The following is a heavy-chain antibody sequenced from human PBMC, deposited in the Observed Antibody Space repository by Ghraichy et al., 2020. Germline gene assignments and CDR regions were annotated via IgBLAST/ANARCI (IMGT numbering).Heavy chain of an antibody. V-gene: IGHV1-24*01. CDR2: FDPEDGET. D-gene: IGHD2-15*01. J-gene: IGHJ4*02. Sequence: ASVKVSCKVSGYILTELSMHWVRQAPGKGLEWMGGFDPEDGETIYAQKFQGRVTMTEDTSTDTAYMELSSLRSEDTAVYYCATGGILEWPRRYFDYWGQGTLITVSS. CDR1: GYILTELS. CDR3: ATGGILEWPRRYFDY.